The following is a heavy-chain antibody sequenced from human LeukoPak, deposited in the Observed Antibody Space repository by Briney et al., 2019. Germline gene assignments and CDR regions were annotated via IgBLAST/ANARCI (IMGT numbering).Heavy chain of an antibody. D-gene: IGHD3-22*01. CDR3: TRDDSSGYYFDY. CDR1: GFTFGDYA. V-gene: IGHV3-49*04. J-gene: IGHJ4*02. Sequence: GGSLRLSCAASGFTFGDYAMSWVRQAPGKGLEWVGFIRSKAYGSTTEYAASVKGRFTISRDDSKSIAYLQMNSLKTEDTAVCYCTRDDSSGYYFDYWGQGTLVTVSS. CDR2: IRSKAYGSTT.